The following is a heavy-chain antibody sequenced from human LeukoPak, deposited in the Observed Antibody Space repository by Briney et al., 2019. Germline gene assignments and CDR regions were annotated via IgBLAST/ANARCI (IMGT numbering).Heavy chain of an antibody. CDR2: ISAYNGNT. V-gene: IGHV1-18*01. CDR1: GYTFTSYG. CDR3: AIWKGYCSSTSCPRWLDP. Sequence: ASVKVSCKASGYTFTSYGISWVRQAPGQGLEWMGWISAYNGNTNYAQKLQGRVTMTTDTSTSTAYMELRSLRSDDTAVYYCAIWKGYCSSTSCPRWLDPWGQGTLVTVSS. J-gene: IGHJ5*02. D-gene: IGHD2-2*01.